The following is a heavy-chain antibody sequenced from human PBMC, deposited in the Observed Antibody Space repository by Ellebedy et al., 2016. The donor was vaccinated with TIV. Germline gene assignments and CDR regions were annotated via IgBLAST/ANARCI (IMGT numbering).Heavy chain of an antibody. D-gene: IGHD3-10*01. CDR1: GYTFSNYG. J-gene: IGHJ6*02. V-gene: IGHV1-18*01. CDR2: ISAYSGNT. Sequence: AASVKVSCKASGYTFSNYGISWVRQAPGQGLDWMGWISAYSGNTNYAQKVQGRVTMTTDTSTDTGYMELRSLRSDDTDVYYCARYSGSGTYYRNGKDVWGQGTTVTVSS. CDR3: ARYSGSGTYYRNGKDV.